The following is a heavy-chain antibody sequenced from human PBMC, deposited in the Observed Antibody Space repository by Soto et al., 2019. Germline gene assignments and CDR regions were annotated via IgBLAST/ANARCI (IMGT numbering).Heavy chain of an antibody. J-gene: IGHJ6*02. D-gene: IGHD3-10*01. CDR3: ARDRNYYGSGSLGAYYYYGMDV. CDR1: GGSISSGGYY. CDR2: IYYSGST. V-gene: IGHV4-31*03. Sequence: SETLSLTCTVSGGSISSGGYYWSWIRQHPGKGLEWIGYIYYSGSTYYNPSLKSRVTISVDTSKNQFSLKLSSVTAADTAVYYCARDRNYYGSGSLGAYYYYGMDVWGQGKTVTVSS.